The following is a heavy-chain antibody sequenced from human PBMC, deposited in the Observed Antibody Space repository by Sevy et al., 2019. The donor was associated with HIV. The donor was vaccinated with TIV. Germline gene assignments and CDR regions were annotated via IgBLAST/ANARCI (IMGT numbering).Heavy chain of an antibody. CDR1: GFTFSSYE. CDR2: ISSSGTTI. J-gene: IGHJ5*02. CDR3: ARVDANYDKGFDP. V-gene: IGHV3-48*03. Sequence: GEFLKISCEASGFTFSSYEMNWVRQAPGKGLEWVSYISSSGTTIKYADSVKGRFTISRDNAKNSLYMQMNSLRAEDTAVYYCARVDANYDKGFDPWGQGTLVTVSS. D-gene: IGHD3-22*01.